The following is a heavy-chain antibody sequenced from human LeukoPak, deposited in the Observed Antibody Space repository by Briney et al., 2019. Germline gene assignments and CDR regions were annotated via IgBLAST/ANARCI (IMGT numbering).Heavy chain of an antibody. CDR3: ARVASNGGSCYLDY. Sequence: PSETLSLTCTVSGGSISSYFWSWVRQPPGKGLEWIWYIYYSGSTNYNPSLKSRVAISIDTSKNQFSLKLSSVTAADTAVYYCARVASNGGSCYLDYWGQGTLVTVSS. CDR2: IYYSGST. V-gene: IGHV4-59*12. J-gene: IGHJ4*02. D-gene: IGHD2-15*01. CDR1: GGSISSYF.